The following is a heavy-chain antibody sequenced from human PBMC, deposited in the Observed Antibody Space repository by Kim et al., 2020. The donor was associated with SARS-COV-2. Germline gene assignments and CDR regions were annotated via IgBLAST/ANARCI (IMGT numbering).Heavy chain of an antibody. V-gene: IGHV3-11*05. CDR3: ARDRSYYYDSSGYQDY. J-gene: IGHJ4*02. CDR1: GFTFSDYY. CDR2: ISSSSSYT. D-gene: IGHD3-22*01. Sequence: GGSLRLSCAASGFTFSDYYMSWIRQAPGKGLEWVSYISSSSSYTNYGDSVKGRFTISRDNAKNSLYLQMNSLRAEDTAVYYCARDRSYYYDSSGYQDYWGQGTLVTVSS.